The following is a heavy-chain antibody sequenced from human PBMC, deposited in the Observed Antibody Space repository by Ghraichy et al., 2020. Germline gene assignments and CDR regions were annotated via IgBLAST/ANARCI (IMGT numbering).Heavy chain of an antibody. CDR2: IFYSGSS. D-gene: IGHD5-18*01. CDR3: ARVRGYNYGLFDY. J-gene: IGHJ4*02. Sequence: SETLSLTCSVSGGSVNSGNYYWSWIRQPPGKGLEWIGYIFYSGSSNYSPSLKSRVTISVDTSKNQFSLRLSSVTAADTAVYYCARVRGYNYGLFDYWGQGTRVTVSS. CDR1: GGSVNSGNYY. V-gene: IGHV4-61*01.